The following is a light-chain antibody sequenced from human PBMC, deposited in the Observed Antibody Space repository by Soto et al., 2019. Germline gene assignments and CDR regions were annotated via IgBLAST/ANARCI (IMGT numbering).Light chain of an antibody. CDR2: GAS. Sequence: IVLTQSPGTLSLSPGERAILSCRASQSVRSNYLAWYQQKPGQAPRLLIYGASSRATGIPDRFSGSGSGTDFTLTISRLEPEDFAVYYCQHYGSSAYTFGQGTTLEIK. CDR3: QHYGSSAYT. CDR1: QSVRSNY. J-gene: IGKJ2*01. V-gene: IGKV3-20*01.